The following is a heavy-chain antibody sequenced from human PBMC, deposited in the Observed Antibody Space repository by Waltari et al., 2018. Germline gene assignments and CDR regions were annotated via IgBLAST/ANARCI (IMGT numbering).Heavy chain of an antibody. V-gene: IGHV3-23*04. CDR1: GFTFSSYA. Sequence: EVQLVESGGGLVQPGGSLRLSCAASGFTFSSYAMSWVRQAPGKGPEWVSAISGSGGSTYYADSVKGRFTISRDNSKNTLYLQMNSLRAEDTAVYYCANGGQWLDTMSPDYYYYYMDVWGKGTTVTVSS. CDR3: ANGGQWLDTMSPDYYYYYMDV. D-gene: IGHD6-19*01. J-gene: IGHJ6*03. CDR2: ISGSGGST.